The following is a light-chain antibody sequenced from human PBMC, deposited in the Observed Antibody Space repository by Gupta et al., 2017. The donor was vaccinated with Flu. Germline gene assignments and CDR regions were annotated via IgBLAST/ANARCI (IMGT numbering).Light chain of an antibody. CDR3: QVWDGGRDDSGL. J-gene: IGLJ2*01. Sequence: SYELTQPPSVSVAPWPTARMTCGGNNIGSKSGHWYQQKPGQAPVVVVYDDSDRPSGSPERFSGSHSGNTATLTINRGDAGDEADYYCQVWDGGRDDSGLFGGGTKLTVL. CDR1: NIGSKS. V-gene: IGLV3-21*02. CDR2: DDS.